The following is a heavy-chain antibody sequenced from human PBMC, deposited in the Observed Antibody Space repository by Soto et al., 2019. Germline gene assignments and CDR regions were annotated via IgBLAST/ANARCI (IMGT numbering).Heavy chain of an antibody. D-gene: IGHD3-10*01. Sequence: PGGSLRLSCAASGFTFDDYAMHWVRQAPGKGLEWVSGISWNSGSIGYADSVRGRFTISRDNAKNSLYLQMNSLRAEDTALYYCAKDIVGFYGSGSYFDYWGQGTLVTVSS. J-gene: IGHJ4*02. CDR1: GFTFDDYA. CDR3: AKDIVGFYGSGSYFDY. V-gene: IGHV3-9*01. CDR2: ISWNSGSI.